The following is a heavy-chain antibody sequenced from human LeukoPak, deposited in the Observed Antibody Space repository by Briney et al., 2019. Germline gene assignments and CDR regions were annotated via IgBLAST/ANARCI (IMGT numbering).Heavy chain of an antibody. CDR2: INPSGGST. CDR3: ARGGISGYSSSWYVNY. Sequence: EASVKVSCKASGYTFTNHYMHWVRQAPGQGLEWMGIINPSGGSTSYAQKFQGRVTMTRDTSTSTVYMELSSLRSEDTAVYYCARGGISGYSSSWYVNYWGQGTLVTVSS. V-gene: IGHV1-46*01. J-gene: IGHJ4*02. D-gene: IGHD6-13*01. CDR1: GYTFTNHY.